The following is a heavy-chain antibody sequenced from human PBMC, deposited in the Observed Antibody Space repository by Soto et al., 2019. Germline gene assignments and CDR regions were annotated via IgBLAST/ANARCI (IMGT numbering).Heavy chain of an antibody. CDR3: ARGGAHTDMAHEY. Sequence: PGGSLRLSCAASGFTFSRYWIHWVRQAPWKGLVWVSRINPDGSSTNYADSVKGRFTISRDSAKNTLYLQVNSARVEDTAVYYCARGGAHTDMAHEYWGQGILVTVSS. CDR1: GFTFSRYW. CDR2: INPDGSST. V-gene: IGHV3-74*01. D-gene: IGHD5-18*01. J-gene: IGHJ4*02.